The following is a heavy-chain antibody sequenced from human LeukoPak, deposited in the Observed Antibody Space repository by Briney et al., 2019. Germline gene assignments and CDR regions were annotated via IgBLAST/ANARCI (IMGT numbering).Heavy chain of an antibody. D-gene: IGHD3-10*01. CDR3: AKDRDSTLIRGAIYD. V-gene: IGHV3-23*01. CDR1: GFTFSTYA. J-gene: IGHJ4*02. CDR2: ISASGGST. Sequence: GGSLRLSCAAFGFTFSTYAMSGVRQAPGGGLEWVCGISASGGSTYYADSVKGRFTISRDNSKNTLYLQMNSLRAEDTAVYYCAKDRDSTLIRGAIYDWGQGTLVTVSS.